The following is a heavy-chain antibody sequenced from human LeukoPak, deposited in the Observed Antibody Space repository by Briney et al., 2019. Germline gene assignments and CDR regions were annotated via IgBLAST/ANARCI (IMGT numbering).Heavy chain of an antibody. Sequence: GGSLRLSCAASGFTFSDTWMHWVRQAPGEGLVWVSRIRSDGSDTRYAESVKGRFTISRDNAKNTLYLQMNSLRAEDTAVYYCAGARDYGTFDYWGQGTLVTVSS. V-gene: IGHV3-74*01. D-gene: IGHD4/OR15-4a*01. CDR3: AGARDYGTFDY. J-gene: IGHJ4*02. CDR2: IRSDGSDT. CDR1: GFTFSDTW.